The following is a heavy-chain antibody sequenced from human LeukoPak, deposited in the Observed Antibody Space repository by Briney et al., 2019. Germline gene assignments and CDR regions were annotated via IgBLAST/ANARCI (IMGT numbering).Heavy chain of an antibody. CDR3: ARRQLEDYYHGMDV. V-gene: IGHV3-48*01. CDR2: ISSSSSTI. Sequence: GGSLRLSCAASGFTFSSYSMNWVRQAPGKGLEWVSYISSSSSTIYYADSVKGRFTISRDNAKSSLYLQMNSLRAEDTAVYYCARRQLEDYYHGMDVWGQGTTVTVSS. J-gene: IGHJ6*02. CDR1: GFTFSSYS. D-gene: IGHD6-6*01.